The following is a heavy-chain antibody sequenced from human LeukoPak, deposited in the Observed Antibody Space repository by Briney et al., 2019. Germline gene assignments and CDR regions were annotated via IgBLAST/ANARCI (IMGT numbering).Heavy chain of an antibody. CDR3: ARGGHEGITISPREYYYMDV. CDR1: GGTFSSYA. CDR2: IIPIFGTA. D-gene: IGHD3-3*01. J-gene: IGHJ6*03. V-gene: IGHV1-69*13. Sequence: GASVKVSCKASGGTFSSYAISWVRQAPGQGLEWMGGIIPIFGTANYAQKFQGRVTITADESTSTAYMELSSLRSEDTAVYYCARGGHEGITISPREYYYMDVWGKGTTVTVSS.